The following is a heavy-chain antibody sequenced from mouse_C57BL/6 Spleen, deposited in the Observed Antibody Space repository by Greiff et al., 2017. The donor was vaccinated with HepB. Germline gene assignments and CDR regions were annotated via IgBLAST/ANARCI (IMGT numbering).Heavy chain of an antibody. D-gene: IGHD1-1*01. CDR1: GFTFSSYA. CDR2: ISDGGSYT. CDR3: ANYYGSSYEGHYAMDY. J-gene: IGHJ4*01. V-gene: IGHV5-4*01. Sequence: EVQLQESGGGLVKPGGSLKLSCAASGFTFSSYAMSWVRQTPEKRLEWVATISDGGSYTYYPDNVKGRFTISRDNAKNNLYLQMSHLKSEDTAMYYCANYYGSSYEGHYAMDYWGQGTSVTVSS.